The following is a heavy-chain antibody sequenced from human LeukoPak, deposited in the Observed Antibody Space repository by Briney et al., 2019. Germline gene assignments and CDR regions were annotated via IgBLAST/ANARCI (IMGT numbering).Heavy chain of an antibody. CDR2: MNPNSGNT. Sequence: ASVKVSCKASGYTFHSYDINWVRQATGQGLEWMGWMNPNSGNTGYAQKFQGRVTMTRNTSISTAYMELSSLRSEDTAVYYCARGPTYDSSGYKFDYWGQGTLVTVSS. V-gene: IGHV1-8*01. CDR3: ARGPTYDSSGYKFDY. J-gene: IGHJ4*02. CDR1: GYTFHSYD. D-gene: IGHD3-22*01.